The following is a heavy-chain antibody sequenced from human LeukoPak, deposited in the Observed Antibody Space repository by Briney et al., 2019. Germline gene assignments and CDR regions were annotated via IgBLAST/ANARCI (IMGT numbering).Heavy chain of an antibody. V-gene: IGHV1-2*02. CDR1: GYTFTGYF. CDR3: ASDGQRWKQARYNSFVP. J-gene: IGHJ5*02. CDR2: LYSNSGGT. D-gene: IGHD5-18*01. Sequence: GASVTVSCKASGYTFTGYFMHWVGQAPARGGAGVGWLYSNSGGTNYAQKFQSRVTLNTDTCISTAYMELSRLRSHGTAVYYCASDGQRWKQARYNSFVPWGQGTLVTVSS.